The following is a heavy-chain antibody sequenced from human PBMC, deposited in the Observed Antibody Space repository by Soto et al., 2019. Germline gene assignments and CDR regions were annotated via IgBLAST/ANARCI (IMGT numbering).Heavy chain of an antibody. D-gene: IGHD3-3*01. CDR3: ARVFLEVGYFYYYMDV. CDR2: ISAYNGNT. Sequence: ASVKVSCKASGYTFTNYGITWVRQAPGQGLEWMGWISAYNGNTHYTQRLQGRVTMTTDTSTSTAYMELRGLRSDDTAVYYCARVFLEVGYFYYYMDVWCKGITVTVS. J-gene: IGHJ6*03. V-gene: IGHV1-18*01. CDR1: GYTFTNYG.